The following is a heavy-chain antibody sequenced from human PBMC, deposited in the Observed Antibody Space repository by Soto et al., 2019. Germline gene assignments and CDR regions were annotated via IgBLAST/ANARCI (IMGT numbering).Heavy chain of an antibody. CDR3: ARDMGWLLRDYYYYGMDV. CDR1: GFTFSSYG. V-gene: IGHV3-33*01. CDR2: IWYDGSNK. Sequence: GGSLRLSCAASGFTFSSYGMHWVRQAPGKGLEWVAVIWYDGSNKYYADSVKGRFTISRDNSKNTLYLQMNSLRAEDTAVYYCARDMGWLLRDYYYYGMDVWGQGTTVTVSS. D-gene: IGHD6-19*01. J-gene: IGHJ6*02.